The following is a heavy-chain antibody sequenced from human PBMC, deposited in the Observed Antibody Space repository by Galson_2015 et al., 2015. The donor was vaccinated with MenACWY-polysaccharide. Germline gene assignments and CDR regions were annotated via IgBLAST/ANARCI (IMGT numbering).Heavy chain of an antibody. J-gene: IGHJ4*02. CDR2: ISSSSSYI. CDR1: GFTFSSYR. D-gene: IGHD3-3*01. V-gene: IGHV3-21*01. Sequence: SLRLSCAASGFTFSSYRMNWVRQAPGKGLEWVSSISSSSSYIYYADSVKGRFTISRDNAKNSLYLQMNSLRAEDTAVYYCARDLADYDFWSGYYGYWGQGTLVTVSS. CDR3: ARDLADYDFWSGYYGY.